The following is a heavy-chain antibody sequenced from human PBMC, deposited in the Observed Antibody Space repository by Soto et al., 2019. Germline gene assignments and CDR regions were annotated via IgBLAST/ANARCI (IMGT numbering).Heavy chain of an antibody. V-gene: IGHV1-2*04. J-gene: IGHJ6*02. Sequence: QVQLVQSGAEVKKPGASVKVSCKASGYTFGDYYIPWVRQAPGEVLEWMGWLSPNTGATYYVKKFQGWVSMRRDTSISTADLHVTSLRSHDPAVYYCAKALYYNGPSGVDVWGQATTVSVS. CDR1: GYTFGDYY. D-gene: IGHD3-10*01. CDR2: LSPNTGAT. CDR3: AKALYYNGPSGVDV.